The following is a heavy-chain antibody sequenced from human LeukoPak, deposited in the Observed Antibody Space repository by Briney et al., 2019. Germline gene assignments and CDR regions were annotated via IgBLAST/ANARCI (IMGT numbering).Heavy chain of an antibody. CDR1: GGSISSDY. V-gene: IGHV4-59*08. J-gene: IGHJ5*02. CDR2: IHYSGST. Sequence: SETLSLTCTVSGGSISSDYWTWIRQPPEKGVEWIGYIHYSGSTNYNPSLKSRVTISVDTSKNQFSLKLSSVTAADTAVYYCARLTGYGSGFFFAPWGQGTLVTVSS. CDR3: ARLTGYGSGFFFAP. D-gene: IGHD3-10*01.